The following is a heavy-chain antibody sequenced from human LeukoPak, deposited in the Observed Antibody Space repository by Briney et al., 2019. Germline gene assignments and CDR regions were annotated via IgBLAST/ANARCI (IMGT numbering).Heavy chain of an antibody. CDR3: ARDVVVVPAAIHYGMDV. V-gene: IGHV4-34*01. J-gene: IGHJ6*02. CDR2: INHSGRT. D-gene: IGHD2-2*01. Sequence: PSETLSLTCAVYGGSLSDYFWGWIRHPPGKGLEWIGEINHSGRTYYNPSLKSRVTISVDTSKNQFSLNLSSVTAADTAVYYCARDVVVVPAAIHYGMDVWGQGTTVTVSS. CDR1: GGSLSDYF.